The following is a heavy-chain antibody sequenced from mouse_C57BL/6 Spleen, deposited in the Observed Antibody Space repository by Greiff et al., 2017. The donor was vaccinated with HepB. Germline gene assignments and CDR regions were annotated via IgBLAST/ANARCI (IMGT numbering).Heavy chain of an antibody. V-gene: IGHV5-4*01. CDR2: ISDGGSYT. J-gene: IGHJ4*01. CDR1: GFTFSSYA. D-gene: IGHD1-2*01. CDR3: ARDQYYGY. Sequence: DVKLVESGGGLVKPGGSLKLSCAASGFTFSSYAMSWVRQTPEKRLEWVATISDGGSYTYYPDNVKGRFTISRDNAKNNLYLQMSHLKSEDTAMYYCARDQYYGYWGQGTSVTVSS.